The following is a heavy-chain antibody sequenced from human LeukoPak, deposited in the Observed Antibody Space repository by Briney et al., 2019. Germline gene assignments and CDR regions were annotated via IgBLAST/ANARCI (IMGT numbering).Heavy chain of an antibody. CDR2: MNPNSGNT. J-gene: IGHJ4*02. D-gene: IGHD4-23*01. CDR3: AGEDRLTPRNNTGGNGY. Sequence: ASVKVSCKASGYTFTSYDINWVRQATGQGLEWMGWMNPNSGNTGYAQKFQGRVTMTRYTSISTAYMELSSLRSEDTAVYYCAGEDRLTPRNNTGGNGYWGQGTLVTVSS. CDR1: GYTFTSYD. V-gene: IGHV1-8*01.